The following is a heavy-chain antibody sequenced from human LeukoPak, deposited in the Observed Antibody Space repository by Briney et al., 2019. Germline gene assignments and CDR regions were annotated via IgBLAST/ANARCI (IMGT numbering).Heavy chain of an antibody. CDR1: GFTFTNYW. D-gene: IGHD4-23*01. CDR3: ARGPDYGGPL. CDR2: MNSDARST. J-gene: IGHJ4*02. Sequence: PGGSLRLSCVASGFTFTNYWMHWVRQAPGKGLGWVARMNSDARSTSYADSVKGRFSISRDNAKKTLYLQMNRLKAEDTAVYYCARGPDYGGPLRGQGTLVTVSP. V-gene: IGHV3-74*01.